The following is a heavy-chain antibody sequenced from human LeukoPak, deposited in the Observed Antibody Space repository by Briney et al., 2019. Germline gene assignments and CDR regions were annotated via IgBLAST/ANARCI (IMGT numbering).Heavy chain of an antibody. CDR2: IIPIFGTA. J-gene: IGHJ4*02. D-gene: IGHD4-23*01. Sequence: SVKVSCKASGGTFCSYAISWVRQAPGQGLEWMGGIIPIFGTANYAQKFQGRVTITADESTSTAYMELSSLISEDTAVYYCARSPTTVAPIDYWGQGTLVTVSS. V-gene: IGHV1-69*13. CDR1: GGTFCSYA. CDR3: ARSPTTVAPIDY.